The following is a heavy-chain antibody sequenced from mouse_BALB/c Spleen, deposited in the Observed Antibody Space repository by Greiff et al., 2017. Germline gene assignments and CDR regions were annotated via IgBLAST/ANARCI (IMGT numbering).Heavy chain of an antibody. CDR1: GDSITSGY. CDR3: ARYKGYYGNYDAMDY. Sequence: EVKLMESGPSLVKPSQTLSLTCSVTGDSITSGYWNWIRKFPGNKLEYMGYISYSGSTYYNPSLKSRISITRDTSKNQYYLQLNSVTTEDTATYYCARYKGYYGNYDAMDYWGQGTSVTVSS. CDR2: ISYSGST. D-gene: IGHD2-1*01. J-gene: IGHJ4*01. V-gene: IGHV3-8*02.